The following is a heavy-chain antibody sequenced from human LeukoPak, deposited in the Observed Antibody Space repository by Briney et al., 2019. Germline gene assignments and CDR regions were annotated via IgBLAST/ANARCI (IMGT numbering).Heavy chain of an antibody. J-gene: IGHJ2*01. CDR3: ARDRGVIMERYFDL. CDR2: IYTSGST. V-gene: IGHV4-61*02. CDR1: GGSISSGSYY. D-gene: IGHD3-10*01. Sequence: PSETLSLTCTVSGGSISSGSYYWSWIRQPAGKGLEWIGRIYTSGSTNYNPSLKSRVTISVDTSKNQFSLKLSSVTAADTAVYYCARDRGVIMERYFDLWGRGTLVTVSS.